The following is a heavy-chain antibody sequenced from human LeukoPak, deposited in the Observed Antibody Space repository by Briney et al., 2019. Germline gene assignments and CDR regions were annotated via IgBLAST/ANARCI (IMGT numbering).Heavy chain of an antibody. CDR1: GYTFTSYY. Sequence: ASVKVSCKASGYTFTSYYMHWVRQAPGQGLEWMGIINPSGGSTSYAQKFQGRVTMTRDTSPSTVYMELSSLRSEDTAVYYCARDLSAELATGDWGQGTLVTVSS. V-gene: IGHV1-46*01. CDR2: INPSGGST. D-gene: IGHD5-24*01. CDR3: ARDLSAELATGD. J-gene: IGHJ4*02.